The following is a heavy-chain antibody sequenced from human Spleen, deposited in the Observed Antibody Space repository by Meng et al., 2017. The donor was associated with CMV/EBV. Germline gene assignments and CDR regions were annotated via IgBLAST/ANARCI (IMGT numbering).Heavy chain of an antibody. J-gene: IGHJ4*02. Sequence: QVQLPESGPGLVKPSDTLSLTCAVSGGSISSSSYYWGWIRQPPGKGLEWIGSIYYSGSTYYNPSLKSRVTISVDTSKNQFSLKLSSVTAADTAVYYCARGGVAGLDYWGQGTLVTVSS. CDR2: IYYSGST. CDR3: ARGGVAGLDY. CDR1: GGSISSSSYY. D-gene: IGHD6-19*01. V-gene: IGHV4-39*07.